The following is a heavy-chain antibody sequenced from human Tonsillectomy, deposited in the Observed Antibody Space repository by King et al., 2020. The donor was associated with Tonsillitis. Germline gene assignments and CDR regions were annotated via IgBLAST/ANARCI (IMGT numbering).Heavy chain of an antibody. J-gene: IGHJ4*02. CDR1: NFSIASAYY. CDR2: VFHRGTT. CDR3: ARAVCTSVSCYPLFDY. Sequence: VQLQESGPRLVKPSETLSLTCTVSNFSIASAYYWSWIRQSPGKGLEWMGNVFHRGTTHYNPSLKSRVTISVDTSKNQFSLKLSSVTAADTAMYYCARAVCTSVSCYPLFDYWGQGTLVTVSS. D-gene: IGHD2-2*01. V-gene: IGHV4-38-2*02.